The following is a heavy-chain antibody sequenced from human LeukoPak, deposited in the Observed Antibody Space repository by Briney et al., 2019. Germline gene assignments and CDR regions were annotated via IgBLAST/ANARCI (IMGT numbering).Heavy chain of an antibody. CDR3: AKCGYSGYGHFDY. J-gene: IGHJ4*02. V-gene: IGHV3-23*01. D-gene: IGHD5-12*01. CDR2: ISGSGGST. Sequence: GGFLRLSCAASGFTFNNYAMNWVRQAPGKGLEWVSAISGSGGSTNYADSVKGRFTISRDNSKNTLYLQMNSLRAEDTALYYCAKCGYSGYGHFDYWGQETLVTVSS. CDR1: GFTFNNYA.